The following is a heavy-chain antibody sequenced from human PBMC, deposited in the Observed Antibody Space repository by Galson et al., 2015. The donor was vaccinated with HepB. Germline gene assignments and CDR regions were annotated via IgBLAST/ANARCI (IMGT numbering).Heavy chain of an antibody. CDR1: GGTFSSYA. CDR2: IIPIFGTA. J-gene: IGHJ4*02. V-gene: IGHV1-69*13. CDR3: ARYSSGWLGALYY. Sequence: SVKVSCKASGGTFSSYAISWVRQAPGQGLEWMGGIIPIFGTANYAQKFQGRVTITADESTSTAYMELSSLRSEDTAVYYCARYSSGWLGALYYWGQGTLVTVSS. D-gene: IGHD6-19*01.